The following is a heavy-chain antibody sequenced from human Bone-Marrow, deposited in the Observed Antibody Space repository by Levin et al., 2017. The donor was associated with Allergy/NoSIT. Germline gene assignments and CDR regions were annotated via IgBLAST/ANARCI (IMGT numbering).Heavy chain of an antibody. CDR2: SRNKANSYTT. V-gene: IGHV3-72*01. CDR3: ARVSAGYHYYFDS. CDR1: GFTFSDYY. Sequence: PAASVKVSCATSGFTFSDYYMDWVRQAPGKGLEWVGRSRNKANSYTTEYAASMTGRFTISRDDSENSLYLQMNSLKSEDTAVYYCARVSAGYHYYFDSWGQGTLVTVSS. J-gene: IGHJ4*02. D-gene: IGHD3-22*01.